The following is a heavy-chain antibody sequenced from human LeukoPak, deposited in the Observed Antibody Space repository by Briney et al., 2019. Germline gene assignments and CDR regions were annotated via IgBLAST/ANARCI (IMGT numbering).Heavy chain of an antibody. CDR1: GGSISSYY. CDR3: ARERMTHCSSTSCYKGRAFDI. CDR2: IYYSVST. V-gene: IGHV4-59*01. Sequence: SGTLSLTCTVSGGSISSYYWSWIRQPPGQGLEWIGYIYYSVSTNYNPSLKSRVTISVDTSKNQFSLKLSSVTAADTAVYYCARERMTHCSSTSCYKGRAFDIWGQGTMVTVSS. D-gene: IGHD2-2*02. J-gene: IGHJ3*02.